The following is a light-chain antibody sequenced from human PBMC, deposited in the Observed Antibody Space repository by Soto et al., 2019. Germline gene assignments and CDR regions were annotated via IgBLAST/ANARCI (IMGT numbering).Light chain of an antibody. CDR2: DAS. V-gene: IGKV3-11*01. Sequence: IVLPQSPSTLSLSPGERSTLSCMASQSVSSYLAWYQQKPGQAPRLLIYDASNRATGIPARFSGSGSGTDFTLTISSLEPEDFAVYYCQQRSNWPSITFGQGTRLEIK. CDR3: QQRSNWPSIT. J-gene: IGKJ5*01. CDR1: QSVSSY.